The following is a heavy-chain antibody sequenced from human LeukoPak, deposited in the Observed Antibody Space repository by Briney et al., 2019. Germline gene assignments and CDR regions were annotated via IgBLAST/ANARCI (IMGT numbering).Heavy chain of an antibody. D-gene: IGHD3-22*01. CDR1: GFTFSSYS. Sequence: GGSLRLSCAASGFTFSSYSMNWVRQAPGKRLEWVSSISSSSSYIYYADSVKGRFTISRDNAKNSLYLQMNSLRAEDTAVYYCARVGIPYDSSGSPDYWGQGTLVTVSS. CDR3: ARVGIPYDSSGSPDY. CDR2: ISSSSSYI. J-gene: IGHJ4*02. V-gene: IGHV3-21*01.